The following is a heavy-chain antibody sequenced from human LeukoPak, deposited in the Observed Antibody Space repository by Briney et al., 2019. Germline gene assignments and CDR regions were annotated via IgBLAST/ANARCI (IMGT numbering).Heavy chain of an antibody. CDR2: IIPIFGTA. CDR1: GGTFSSYA. V-gene: IGHV1-69*05. D-gene: IGHD3-22*01. Sequence: SVKVSCKASGGTFSSYAISWVRQAPGQGLEWMEGIIPIFGTANYAQKFQGRVTITTDESTSTAYMELSSLRSGDTAVYYCASGFYYDSSGYNNWGQGTLVTVSS. J-gene: IGHJ4*02. CDR3: ASGFYYDSSGYNN.